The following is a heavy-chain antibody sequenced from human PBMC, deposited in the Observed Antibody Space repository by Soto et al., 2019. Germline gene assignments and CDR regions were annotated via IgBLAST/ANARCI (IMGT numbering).Heavy chain of an antibody. V-gene: IGHV1-58*01. CDR2: IVIGSGNT. CDR1: GVTFSSSV. Sequence: GASVKVSCKASGVTFSSSVVQWVRQARGQRLEWIGWIVIGSGNTNYAQKFHERVTISRDMSTSTAYMELSSLRSEDTAVYYCAPVPGNNNWFDPWGQGTLVTVSS. CDR3: APVPGNNNWFDP. J-gene: IGHJ5*02.